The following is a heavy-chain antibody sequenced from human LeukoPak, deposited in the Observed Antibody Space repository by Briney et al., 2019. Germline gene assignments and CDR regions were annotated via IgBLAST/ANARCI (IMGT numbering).Heavy chain of an antibody. CDR3: VKLYDDSWSGYSGFYFDY. Sequence: GGSLRLSCAASGFTFSSYAMSWVRQAPGKGLEWVSAISGSVGSPYYADSVKGRFTISRDNSKNTLYLQMNSLRAEDTAVYYCVKLYDDSWSGYSGFYFDYWGQGTLVTVSS. D-gene: IGHD3-3*01. J-gene: IGHJ4*02. V-gene: IGHV3-23*01. CDR1: GFTFSSYA. CDR2: ISGSVGSP.